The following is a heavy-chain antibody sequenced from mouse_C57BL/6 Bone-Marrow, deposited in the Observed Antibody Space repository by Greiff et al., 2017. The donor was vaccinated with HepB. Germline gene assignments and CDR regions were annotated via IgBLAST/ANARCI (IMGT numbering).Heavy chain of an antibody. CDR1: GYSITSGYY. CDR2: ISYDGSN. J-gene: IGHJ4*01. CDR3: ARECSSFYYYAMDY. D-gene: IGHD1-1*01. V-gene: IGHV3-6*01. Sequence: DVQLQESGPGLVKPSQSLSLTCSVTGYSITSGYYWNWIRQFPGNKLEWMGYISYDGSNNYNPSLKNRISITRDTSKNQFFLKLNSVTTEDTATYYCARECSSFYYYAMDYWGQGTSVTVSS.